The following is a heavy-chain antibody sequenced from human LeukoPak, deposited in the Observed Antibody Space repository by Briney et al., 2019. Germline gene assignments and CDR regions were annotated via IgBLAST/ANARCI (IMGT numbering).Heavy chain of an antibody. CDR1: GGSISTSSYY. J-gene: IGHJ5*02. V-gene: IGHV4-39*07. CDR2: IYYSGST. Sequence: SETLSLTCTVSGGSISTSSYYWGWIRQPPGKGLEWIGSIYYSGSTYYNPSLKSRVTISVDTSKNQFSLKLSSVTAADTAVYYCAREEMVVAATPTRWFDPWGQGTLVTVSS. D-gene: IGHD2-15*01. CDR3: AREEMVVAATPTRWFDP.